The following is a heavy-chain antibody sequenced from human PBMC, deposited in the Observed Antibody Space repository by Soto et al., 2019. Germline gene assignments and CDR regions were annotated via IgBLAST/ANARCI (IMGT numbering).Heavy chain of an antibody. CDR2: IYYSGST. CDR1: GGSISSSSYY. CDR3: ARRVVVGGRYYGMDV. D-gene: IGHD3-22*01. J-gene: IGHJ6*02. Sequence: PSETLSLTCTVSGGSISSSSYYWGWIRQPPGKGLEWIGSIYYSGSTYYNPSLKSRVTISVDTSKNQFSLKLSSVTAADTAVYYCARRVVVGGRYYGMDVWGQGTTVTVSS. V-gene: IGHV4-39*01.